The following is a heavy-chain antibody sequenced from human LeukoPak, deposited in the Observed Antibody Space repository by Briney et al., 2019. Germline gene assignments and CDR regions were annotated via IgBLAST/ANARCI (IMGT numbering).Heavy chain of an antibody. CDR3: AKDRLSNIDFDY. Sequence: PGGSLRLSCAASGFTFSSYAMSWVRQAPGKGLEWVSGVSGSGGSTSYADSVKGRFTISRDNSKNTLYLQMNSLRVEDTAVYYCAKDRLSNIDFDYWGQGTLVTVSS. CDR1: GFTFSSYA. J-gene: IGHJ4*02. CDR2: VSGSGGST. V-gene: IGHV3-23*01. D-gene: IGHD4-4*01.